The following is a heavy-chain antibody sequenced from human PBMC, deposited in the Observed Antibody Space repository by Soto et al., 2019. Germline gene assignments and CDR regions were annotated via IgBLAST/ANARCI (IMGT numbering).Heavy chain of an antibody. J-gene: IGHJ2*01. V-gene: IGHV1-8*01. CDR2: MNPKSGNT. CDR3: TRGRLDSATTPPTWYVGR. CDR1: GYTFTNYD. D-gene: IGHD4-4*01. Sequence: QVQLVQSGAEVKNPGASMKVPCEASGYTFTNYDINWVRQAPGQGLEWLGWMNPKSGNTGYAQKSKGRVIMTRDPSISTAYMELSSLTFGDTAVYYCTRGRLDSATTPPTWYVGRWGRGTRVSVFS.